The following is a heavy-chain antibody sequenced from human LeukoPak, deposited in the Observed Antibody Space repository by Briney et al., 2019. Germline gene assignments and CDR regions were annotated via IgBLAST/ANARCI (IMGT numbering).Heavy chain of an antibody. J-gene: IGHJ4*02. CDR3: ARDCDSSGYPIDY. V-gene: IGHV3-21*06. CDR1: GFTFSIYS. D-gene: IGHD3-22*01. CDR2: ISSSSSYI. Sequence: GGSLRLPCAASGFTFSIYSMNWVRQAPGKGLEGVSSISSSSSYIYYAESVKGRFTISRDNAKNSLYLQMNSLRAEDTAVYYCARDCDSSGYPIDYWGQGTLVTVSS.